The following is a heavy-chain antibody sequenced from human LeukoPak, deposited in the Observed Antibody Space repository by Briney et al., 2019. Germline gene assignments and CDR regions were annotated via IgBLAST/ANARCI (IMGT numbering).Heavy chain of an antibody. J-gene: IGHJ6*03. CDR2: INPNSGGT. CDR1: GYTFTGYY. Sequence: ASVKVSCKASGYTFTGYYMHWVRQAPGQGLEWMGWINPNSGGTNYAQRFQGRVTMTRDTSISTAYMELSRLRSDDTAVYYCASRSGSYSPYYYYYMDVWGKGTTVTVSS. D-gene: IGHD1-26*01. V-gene: IGHV1-2*02. CDR3: ASRSGSYSPYYYYYMDV.